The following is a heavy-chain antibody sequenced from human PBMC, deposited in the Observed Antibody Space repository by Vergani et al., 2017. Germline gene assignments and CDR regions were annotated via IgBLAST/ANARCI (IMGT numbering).Heavy chain of an antibody. Sequence: QVQLVESGGGVVQPGRSLRLSCAASGFTFSSYGMHWVRQAPGKGLEWVAVISYDGSNKYYADSVKGRFTISRDNAKNSLYLQMNSLRAEDTAVYYCARDGGYYYDSSGYSHWGQGTLVTVSS. CDR3: ARDGGYYYDSSGYSH. CDR2: ISYDGSNK. CDR1: GFTFSSYG. D-gene: IGHD3-22*01. V-gene: IGHV3-30*03. J-gene: IGHJ1*01.